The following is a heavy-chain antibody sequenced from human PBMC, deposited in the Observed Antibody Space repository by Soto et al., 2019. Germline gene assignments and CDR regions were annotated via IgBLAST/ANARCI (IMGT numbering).Heavy chain of an antibody. Sequence: GGSLRLSCAASGFTFSNAWMSWVRQAPGKGLEWVGRIKSKTDGGTTDYAAPVKGRFTISRDDSKNTLYLQMNSLKTEDTAVYYCTTEIVVVPAAMAHLWDYYYYMDVWGKGTTVTVSS. CDR1: GFTFSNAW. V-gene: IGHV3-15*01. D-gene: IGHD2-2*01. CDR2: IKSKTDGGTT. J-gene: IGHJ6*03. CDR3: TTEIVVVPAAMAHLWDYYYYMDV.